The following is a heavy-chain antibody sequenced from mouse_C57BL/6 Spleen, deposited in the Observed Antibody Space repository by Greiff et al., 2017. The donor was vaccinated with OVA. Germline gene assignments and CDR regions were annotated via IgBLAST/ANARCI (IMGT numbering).Heavy chain of an antibody. V-gene: IGHV5-6*01. CDR1: GFTFSSYG. Sequence: EVHLVESGGDLVKPGGSLKLSCAASGFTFSSYGMSWVRQTPDKRLEWVATISSGGSYTYYPDSVKGRFTISRDNAKNTLYLQMSSLKSEDTAMYYCARQRITPYFDYWGQGTTLTVSS. D-gene: IGHD2-4*01. CDR3: ARQRITPYFDY. J-gene: IGHJ2*01. CDR2: ISSGGSYT.